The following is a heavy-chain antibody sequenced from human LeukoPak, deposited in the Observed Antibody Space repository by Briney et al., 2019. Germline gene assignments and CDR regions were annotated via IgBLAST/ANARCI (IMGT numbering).Heavy chain of an antibody. D-gene: IGHD4-17*01. Sequence: PGGPLRLSCAAAEFTFSNVATTAVRQAPGKGLESVSVISGRGVSTYYADSVKGRFTISRDNSKNTLYLQMNSLRAEDTAVYYCAKSHANYGIDFYCRGQGALVTVSS. CDR1: EFTFSNVA. CDR3: AKSHANYGIDFYC. CDR2: ISGRGVST. J-gene: IGHJ4*02. V-gene: IGHV3-23*01.